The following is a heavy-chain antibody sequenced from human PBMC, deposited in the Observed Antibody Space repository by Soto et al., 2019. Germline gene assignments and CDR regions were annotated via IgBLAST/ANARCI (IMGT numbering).Heavy chain of an antibody. V-gene: IGHV4-31*03. CDR1: GDPIRGGGHY. D-gene: IGHD3-16*01. J-gene: IGHJ4*03. CDR3: ARDTGLAPTVWGY. Sequence: QVQLQESGPGLVKPSQTLSLTCSVSGDPIRGGGHYWNWIRQFPGKGLEWIGYVYHSGSTHYNPSLRGRLNISIDTSKKQFSLRLISVTAADTALYYCARDTGLAPTVWGYWGHGTQVTVSS. CDR2: VYHSGST.